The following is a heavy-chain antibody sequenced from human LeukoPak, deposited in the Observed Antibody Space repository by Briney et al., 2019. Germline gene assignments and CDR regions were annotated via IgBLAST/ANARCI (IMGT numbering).Heavy chain of an antibody. CDR2: VHYTGST. Sequence: KSSETLSLTCTVSGASISSTYWSWIRQPPGKGLDWIGFVHYTGSTNYNPSLKSRVTMSVDTSKNQFSLKLTSVTAADTAVYYCARGGWSLDYWGQGILVTVSS. CDR1: GASISSTY. V-gene: IGHV4-59*08. CDR3: ARGGWSLDY. J-gene: IGHJ4*02. D-gene: IGHD6-19*01.